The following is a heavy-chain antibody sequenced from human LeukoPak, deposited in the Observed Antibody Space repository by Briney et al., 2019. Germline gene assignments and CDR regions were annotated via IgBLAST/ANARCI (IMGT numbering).Heavy chain of an antibody. V-gene: IGHV1-8*01. D-gene: IGHD6-13*01. Sequence: VASVKVSCKASGYTFTSYDINWVRQATGQGLEWMGWMNPNSGNTGYAQKFQGRVTMTRNTSISTAYMELSSLRSEDTAVYYCARVPRWIAAAGTGWFDPWGQGTLVTVSS. CDR2: MNPNSGNT. J-gene: IGHJ5*02. CDR1: GYTFTSYD. CDR3: ARVPRWIAAAGTGWFDP.